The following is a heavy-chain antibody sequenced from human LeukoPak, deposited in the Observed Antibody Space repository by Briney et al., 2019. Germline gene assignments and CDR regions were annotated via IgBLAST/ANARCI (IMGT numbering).Heavy chain of an antibody. D-gene: IGHD6-13*01. Sequence: ASVKVSCKVSGYTLTELSMHWVRQAPGKGLEWMGGFDPEDGETIYAQKFQGRVTMTEDTSTDTAYMELSSLRSGDTAVYYCATERPGIAAAGTLNWFDPWGQGTLVTVSS. CDR3: ATERPGIAAAGTLNWFDP. J-gene: IGHJ5*02. CDR2: FDPEDGET. CDR1: GYTLTELS. V-gene: IGHV1-24*01.